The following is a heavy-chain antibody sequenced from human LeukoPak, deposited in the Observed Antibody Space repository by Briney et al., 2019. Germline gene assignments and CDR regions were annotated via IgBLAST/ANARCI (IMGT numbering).Heavy chain of an antibody. V-gene: IGHV4-39*07. CDR2: IYYSGST. CDR1: GGSISSSSYY. CDR3: ARKACGGSCYSARGWFDH. Sequence: SETLSLTCTVSGGSISSSSYYWGWIRQPPGKGLEWIGSIYYSGSTYYNPSLKSRVTISVDTSKNQFSLKLSSVTAADTAVYYCARKACGGSCYSARGWFDHWGQGTLVTVSS. D-gene: IGHD2-15*01. J-gene: IGHJ5*02.